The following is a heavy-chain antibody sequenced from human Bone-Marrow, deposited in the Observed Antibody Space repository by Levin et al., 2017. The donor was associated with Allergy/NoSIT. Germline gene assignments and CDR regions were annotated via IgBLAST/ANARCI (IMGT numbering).Heavy chain of an antibody. Sequence: HGESLKISCKGAGYSFISYYIAWVRQMPGKGLEWMGIIYPGDSDTRYSPSFQGRVTISADKSISTAYLQWSSLKASDTAMYYCARGGYSNYDLRRWGQGTLVTVSS. D-gene: IGHD4-11*01. CDR2: IYPGDSDT. CDR1: GYSFISYY. CDR3: ARGGYSNYDLRR. J-gene: IGHJ4*02. V-gene: IGHV5-51*01.